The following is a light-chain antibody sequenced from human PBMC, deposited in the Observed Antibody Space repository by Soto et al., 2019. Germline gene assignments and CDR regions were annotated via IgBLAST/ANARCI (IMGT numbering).Light chain of an antibody. J-gene: IGKJ4*01. CDR1: QTVNNF. CDR2: DAS. Sequence: LTQSPATLSLSPWDRATLSCRASQTVNNFLAWYQQQPGQNPRLLIYDASKRATGIPGRFRGSASGTDFTLTISSLEPEDFAVYYCQQRSNWPPALSFGGGTKVDIK. V-gene: IGKV3-11*01. CDR3: QQRSNWPPALS.